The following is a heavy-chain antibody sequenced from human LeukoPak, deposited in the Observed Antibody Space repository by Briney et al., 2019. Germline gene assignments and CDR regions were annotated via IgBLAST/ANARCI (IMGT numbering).Heavy chain of an antibody. V-gene: IGHV3-21*01. CDR3: ARDRRVYDILTGYYRGEFYYGMDV. D-gene: IGHD3-9*01. Sequence: PGGSLRLSCAASGFTFSSYSMNWVRQAPGKGLEWVSSISRSSSYIYYADSVKGRFTISRDNAKNSLYLQMNSLRAEDTAVYYCARDRRVYDILTGYYRGEFYYGMDVWGKGTTVTVSS. J-gene: IGHJ6*04. CDR2: ISRSSSYI. CDR1: GFTFSSYS.